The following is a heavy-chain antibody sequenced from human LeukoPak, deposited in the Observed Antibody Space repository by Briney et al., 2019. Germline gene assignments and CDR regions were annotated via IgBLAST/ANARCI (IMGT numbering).Heavy chain of an antibody. J-gene: IGHJ4*02. CDR1: GFTFSSYW. V-gene: IGHV3-7*01. CDR2: IKQDGSEK. D-gene: IGHD3-10*01. Sequence: PGGSLRLSCSTSGFTFSSYWMSWVRQAPGKGLEWVANIKQDGSEKYYVDSVKGRFTISRDNAKDSLYLQMNSLRAEDTAVYYCARTIYYGSGSPLDYWGQGTLVTVSS. CDR3: ARTIYYGSGSPLDY.